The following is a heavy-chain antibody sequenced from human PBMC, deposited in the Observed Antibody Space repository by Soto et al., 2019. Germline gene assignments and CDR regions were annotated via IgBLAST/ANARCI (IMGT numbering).Heavy chain of an antibody. CDR2: IYYSGST. V-gene: IGHV4-39*07. CDR1: GGSISSSSYY. Sequence: PSETLSLTCTVSGGSISSSSYYWGWIRQPPGKGLEWIGSIYYSGSTYYNPSLKSRVTISVDTSKNQFSLKLSSVTAADTAVYYFARVYCSNGVCYSDDAFDIWGQGTMVTVSS. J-gene: IGHJ3*02. D-gene: IGHD2-8*01. CDR3: ARVYCSNGVCYSDDAFDI.